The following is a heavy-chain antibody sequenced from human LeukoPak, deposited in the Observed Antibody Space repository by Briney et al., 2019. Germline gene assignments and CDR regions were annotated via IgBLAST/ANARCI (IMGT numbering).Heavy chain of an antibody. CDR3: AKGDYYDSSGYDY. V-gene: IGHV3-7*03. D-gene: IGHD3-22*01. Sequence: GGSLRLSCAASGFTFSHYWMSWVRQAPGKGLEWVANIKQDGHENYYADSVKGRFTISRDNAENSLSLQMNSLRVEDTAVYYCAKGDYYDSSGYDYWGQGTLVTVSS. CDR1: GFTFSHYW. CDR2: IKQDGHEN. J-gene: IGHJ4*02.